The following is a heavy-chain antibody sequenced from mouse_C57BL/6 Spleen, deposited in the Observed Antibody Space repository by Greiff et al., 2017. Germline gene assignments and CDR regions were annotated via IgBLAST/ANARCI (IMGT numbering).Heavy chain of an antibody. J-gene: IGHJ4*01. D-gene: IGHD1-1*01. CDR3: ARRGSSWDAMDY. Sequence: EVQLQQSGPELVKPGASVKISCKASGYTFTDYYMNWVKQSHGKSLEWIGDINPNNGGTSYNQKFKGKATLTVDKSSSTAYMELRSLTSEDSAVYYCARRGSSWDAMDYWGQGTSVTVSS. V-gene: IGHV1-26*01. CDR1: GYTFTDYY. CDR2: INPNNGGT.